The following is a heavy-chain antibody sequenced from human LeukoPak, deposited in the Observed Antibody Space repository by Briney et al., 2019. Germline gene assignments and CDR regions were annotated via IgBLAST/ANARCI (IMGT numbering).Heavy chain of an antibody. V-gene: IGHV1-2*02. Sequence: VASVKVSCKASGYTFTGYYMHWVRQAPGHGLEWMGWINPNRSGTNYAQKFQGRVTMTRDTSISTAYMELSRLRSDDTAVYYCARYGRRPNEVDYWGQGTLVTVSS. CDR3: ARYGRRPNEVDY. D-gene: IGHD1-1*01. CDR2: INPNRSGT. CDR1: GYTFTGYY. J-gene: IGHJ4*02.